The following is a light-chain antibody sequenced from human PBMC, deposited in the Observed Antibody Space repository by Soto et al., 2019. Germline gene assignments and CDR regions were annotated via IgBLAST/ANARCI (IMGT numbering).Light chain of an antibody. CDR2: DAS. J-gene: IGKJ5*01. CDR3: QQRSNWPS. CDR1: QSVSSY. V-gene: IGKV3-11*01. Sequence: EIVLTQSPATLSLSPGETATLSCRASQSVSSYLAWYQQKPGQAPRLLIYDASNRATGIPARFSGSGSGTDFTLTISSLEPEDFAVYYCQQRSNWPSFGQGTRLEI.